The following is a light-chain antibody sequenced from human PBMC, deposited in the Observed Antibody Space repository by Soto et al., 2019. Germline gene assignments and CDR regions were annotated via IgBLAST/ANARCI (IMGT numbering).Light chain of an antibody. V-gene: IGKV3-20*01. CDR3: QQYGSSPIT. CDR2: GAS. CDR1: QTVSSS. Sequence: EILLTQSPGTLSLSPVARPTLSCRASQTVSSSLAWYQQKTGQAPRLLISGASTRATGIPDRFSGSGSETDFTLTTSRLEPEDFALYYCQQYGSSPITFGQGTRLE. J-gene: IGKJ5*01.